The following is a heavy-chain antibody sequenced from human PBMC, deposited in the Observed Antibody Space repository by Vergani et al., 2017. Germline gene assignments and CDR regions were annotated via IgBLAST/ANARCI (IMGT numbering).Heavy chain of an antibody. D-gene: IGHD1-1*01. V-gene: IGHV3-30*18. CDR3: AKFPLNITTPDRGDF. J-gene: IGHJ4*02. Sequence: HVQMVESGGGVVQPGRSLRLSCAVSGFRFSDYGMHWVRQAPGRRLEWVALISYDGDTTYYEDSVKGRFTISRDNSKTTLFLQMHSLRVEDTALYYCAKFPLNITTPDRGDFWGQGSLVTVSS. CDR1: GFRFSDYG. CDR2: ISYDGDTT.